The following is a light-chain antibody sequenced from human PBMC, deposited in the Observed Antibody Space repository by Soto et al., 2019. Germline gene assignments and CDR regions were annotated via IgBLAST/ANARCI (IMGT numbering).Light chain of an antibody. V-gene: IGKV4-1*01. CDR2: WAS. CDR1: QTVLYSSNNKNA. Sequence: DIVMTQSPDSLAVSLGERATINCKSSQTVLYSSNNKNALAWFQQKPGQPPKLLIYWASTRESGVPDRFSGSGSGTDFTLTISSLQAEDVAVYYFQQYLATLTFGGGTKVEIK. J-gene: IGKJ4*01. CDR3: QQYLATLT.